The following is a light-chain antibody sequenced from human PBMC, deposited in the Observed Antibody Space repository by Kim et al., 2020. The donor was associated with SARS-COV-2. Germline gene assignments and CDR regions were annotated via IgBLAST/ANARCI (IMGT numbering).Light chain of an antibody. CDR3: AAWDDSLSGVV. CDR1: SSTIGTNY. CDR2: RNN. V-gene: IGLV1-47*01. Sequence: GQRVTISCSGSSSTIGTNYVYWYQHLPGTAPKLLIYRNNQRPSGVPDRFSGSKSGTSASLAISGLRSEHEADYYCAAWDDSLSGVVFGGGTQLTVL. J-gene: IGLJ2*01.